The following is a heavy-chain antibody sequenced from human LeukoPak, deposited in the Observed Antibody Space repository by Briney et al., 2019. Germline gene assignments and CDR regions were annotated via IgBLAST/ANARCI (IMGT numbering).Heavy chain of an antibody. CDR2: IIPMFGSS. J-gene: IGHJ4*02. CDR1: GGTFTTYK. D-gene: IGHD1-1*01. Sequence: SVKVSCKTSGGTFTTYKITWVRHAPGQGLEWIGGIIPMFGSSTYGQKFQGRVTITADKSTSTVYMELRSLTSNDTAVYYWARYWGGTTGFFEYWGQGTLVTVSS. CDR3: ARYWGGTTGFFEY. V-gene: IGHV1-69*06.